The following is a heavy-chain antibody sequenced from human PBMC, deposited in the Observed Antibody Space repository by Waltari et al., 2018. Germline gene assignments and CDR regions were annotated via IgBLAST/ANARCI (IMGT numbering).Heavy chain of an antibody. Sequence: EVQLVESGGGLVQPGGSLRLSCAASGFTFSSYEMNWVRQAPGTGLEWVSYISSSGSTIYYADSVKGRFTISRDNAKNSLYLQMNSLRAEDTAVYYCARDIKYSSPPYYYYYGMDVWGQGTTVTVSS. V-gene: IGHV3-48*03. D-gene: IGHD6-6*01. J-gene: IGHJ6*02. CDR3: ARDIKYSSPPYYYYYGMDV. CDR1: GFTFSSYE. CDR2: ISSSGSTI.